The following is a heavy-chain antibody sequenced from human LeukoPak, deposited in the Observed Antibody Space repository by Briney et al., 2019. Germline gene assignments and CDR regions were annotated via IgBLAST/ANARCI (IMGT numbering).Heavy chain of an antibody. CDR2: FNPNSGGT. V-gene: IGHV1-2*02. Sequence: ASVKVSRKASGYTFTGYYMHWVRQAPGPGLEWMGWFNPNSGGTNYAQKFQGRVTMTRDTSISTAYMELSRLRSDDTAVYYCARIPSSGWTKRLYYFDYWGQGTLVTVSS. CDR1: GYTFTGYY. D-gene: IGHD6-19*01. CDR3: ARIPSSGWTKRLYYFDY. J-gene: IGHJ4*02.